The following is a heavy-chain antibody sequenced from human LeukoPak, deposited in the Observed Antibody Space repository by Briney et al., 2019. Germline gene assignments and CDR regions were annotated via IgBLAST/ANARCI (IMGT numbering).Heavy chain of an antibody. D-gene: IGHD6-13*01. CDR1: GFTFSSYA. Sequence: SGGSLRLSCAASGFTFSSYAMSCVRRDPGKGLEWVSAISGSGGSTYYADSVKGRFTISRDNSKNTLYLQMNSLRDEDTAVYYCAKDLIAAAEVAFDIWGQGTMVTVSS. V-gene: IGHV3-23*01. CDR3: AKDLIAAAEVAFDI. CDR2: ISGSGGST. J-gene: IGHJ3*02.